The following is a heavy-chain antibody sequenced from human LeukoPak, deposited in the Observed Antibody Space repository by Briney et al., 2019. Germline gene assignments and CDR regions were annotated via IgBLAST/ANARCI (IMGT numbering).Heavy chain of an antibody. D-gene: IGHD3-10*01. CDR1: GYSFPSYG. CDR2: ISPYNGNT. J-gene: IGHJ4*02. CDR3: ARHYYGSGTYYHFDS. Sequence: ASVKVSCKASGYSFPSYGISWVRQAPGQGLEWMGWISPYNGNTNYAQKLQGRLTLTTDTSTNTAYMELKSLGFDDSAVYFCARHYYGSGTYYHFDSWGPGTLVTVSS. V-gene: IGHV1-18*01.